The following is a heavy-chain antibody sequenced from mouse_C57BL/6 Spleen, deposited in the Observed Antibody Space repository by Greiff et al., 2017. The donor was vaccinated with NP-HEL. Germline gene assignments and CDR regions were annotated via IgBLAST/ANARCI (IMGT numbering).Heavy chain of an antibody. D-gene: IGHD1-1*01. V-gene: IGHV1-52*01. Sequence: VQLQQSGAELVRPGSSVKLSCKASGYTFTSYWMHWVKQRPIQGLEWIGNIDPSDSETHYNQKFKDKATLTVDKSSSTAYMQLSSLTSEDSAVYYWAISDYGSSLDYWGQGTTLTVSS. CDR3: AISDYGSSLDY. CDR1: GYTFTSYW. CDR2: IDPSDSET. J-gene: IGHJ2*01.